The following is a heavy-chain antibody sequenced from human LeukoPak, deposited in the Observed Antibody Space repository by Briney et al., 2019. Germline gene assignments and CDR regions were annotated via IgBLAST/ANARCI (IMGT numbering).Heavy chain of an antibody. D-gene: IGHD3-3*01. J-gene: IGHJ3*02. Sequence: TLSLTCTVSSGSISSGDYYWRWIRQPPGKGLEWIGYIYYSGSTYYNPSLKSRVTISVDTSKNQFSLKLSSVTAADTAVYYCASVHSHFGVVGAFDIWGQGTMVTVSS. CDR3: ASVHSHFGVVGAFDI. CDR1: SGSISSGDYY. V-gene: IGHV4-30-4*08. CDR2: IYYSGST.